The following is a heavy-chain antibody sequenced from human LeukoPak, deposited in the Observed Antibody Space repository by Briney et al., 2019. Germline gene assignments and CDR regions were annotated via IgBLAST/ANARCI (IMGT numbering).Heavy chain of an antibody. V-gene: IGHV4-34*01. CDR1: GGSFSDYY. CDR3: ASGRQQGT. D-gene: IGHD6-13*01. Sequence: SETLPLTCAVYGGSFSDYYWSWIRQPPGKGLEWIGEINHSGSTNYNPSLKSRVTISVDTSKNQFSLKLSSVTAADTAVYYCASGRQQGTWGQGTLVTVSS. J-gene: IGHJ5*02. CDR2: INHSGST.